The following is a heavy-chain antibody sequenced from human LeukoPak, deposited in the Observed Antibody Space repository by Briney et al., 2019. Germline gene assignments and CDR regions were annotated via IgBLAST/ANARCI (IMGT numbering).Heavy chain of an antibody. CDR2: IIPIFGTA. V-gene: IGHV1-69*13. CDR3: ARVDYDSSGYGFDP. D-gene: IGHD3-22*01. CDR1: GGTFSSYA. J-gene: IGHJ5*02. Sequence: SVKVSFKASGGTFSSYAISWVRQAPGQGLEWMGRIIPIFGTANYAQKFQGRVTITADESTSTAYMELSSLRSEDTAVYYCARVDYDSSGYGFDPWGQGTLVTVSS.